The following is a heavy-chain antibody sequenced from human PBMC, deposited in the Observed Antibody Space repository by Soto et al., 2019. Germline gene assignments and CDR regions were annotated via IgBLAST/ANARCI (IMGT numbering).Heavy chain of an antibody. CDR2: ISYDGSNK. J-gene: IGHJ3*02. Sequence: QVQLVESGGGVVQPGRSLRLSCVASGFTFSSYGMHWVRQAPGKGLEWVAVISYDGSNKYYADSVKGRFTISRDNSKNTLYLQMNSLRAEDTAVYYCAKDADAFDIWGQGTMVTVSS. V-gene: IGHV3-30*18. CDR3: AKDADAFDI. CDR1: GFTFSSYG.